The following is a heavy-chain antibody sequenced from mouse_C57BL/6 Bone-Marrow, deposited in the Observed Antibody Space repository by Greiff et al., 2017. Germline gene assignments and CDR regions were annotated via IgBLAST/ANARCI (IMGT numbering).Heavy chain of an antibody. CDR1: GYTFTSYW. Sequence: VQLQQPGAELVKPGASVKLSCKASGYTFTSYWMQWVKQRPGQGLEWIGEIDPSDSYTNYNQKFKGKATLTVDTSSSTAYMQLSSLTSEDSADYYCAREGNYGSSSWGQGTTLTVSS. J-gene: IGHJ2*01. D-gene: IGHD1-1*01. CDR2: IDPSDSYT. CDR3: AREGNYGSSS. V-gene: IGHV1-50*01.